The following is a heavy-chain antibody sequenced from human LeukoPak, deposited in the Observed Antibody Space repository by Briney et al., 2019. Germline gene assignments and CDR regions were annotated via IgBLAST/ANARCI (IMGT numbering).Heavy chain of an antibody. Sequence: GGSLRLSCAASGYTFTGYYMHWVRQAPGQGLEWMGWINPNSGGTNYAQKFQGRVTMTRDTSISTAYMELSRLRSDDTAVYYCAREASVDTASQFDYWGQGTLVTVSS. CDR2: INPNSGGT. V-gene: IGHV1-2*02. J-gene: IGHJ4*02. CDR3: AREASVDTASQFDY. CDR1: GYTFTGYY. D-gene: IGHD5-18*01.